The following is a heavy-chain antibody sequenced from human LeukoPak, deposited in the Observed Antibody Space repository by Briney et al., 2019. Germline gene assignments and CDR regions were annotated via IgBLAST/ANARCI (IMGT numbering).Heavy chain of an antibody. CDR1: GFTVRSNY. V-gene: IGHV3-53*01. CDR2: IYSGGST. CDR3: ARRREPAAAFDY. Sequence: GGSLRLSCAASGFTVRSNYMSWVRQAPGKGLEWVSVIYSGGSTYYADSVKGRFTISRDNSKNTLYLQMNSLRAEDTAVYYCARRREPAAAFDYWGQGTLVTVSS. D-gene: IGHD2-2*01. J-gene: IGHJ4*02.